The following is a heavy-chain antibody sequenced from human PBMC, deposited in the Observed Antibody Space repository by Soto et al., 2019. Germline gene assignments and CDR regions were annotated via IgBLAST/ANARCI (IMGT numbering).Heavy chain of an antibody. Sequence: SETLSLTCTLSGASISSYYWTLIRQPPGKGLEWIGYVYYSGSVNYNPSLKSRVTISVDTTKHQFSLNLSSVTAADTAVYYCARHYAGGLDVWGQGITVTVSS. J-gene: IGHJ6*02. CDR3: ARHYAGGLDV. CDR2: VYYSGSV. CDR1: GASISSYY. D-gene: IGHD2-2*01. V-gene: IGHV4-59*08.